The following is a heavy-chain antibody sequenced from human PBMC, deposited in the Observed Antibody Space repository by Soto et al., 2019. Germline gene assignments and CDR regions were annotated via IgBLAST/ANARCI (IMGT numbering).Heavy chain of an antibody. CDR2: IYSGGST. CDR1: GFTVSSNY. D-gene: IGHD3-22*01. CDR3: ARDRVESGYPEYFQH. J-gene: IGHJ1*01. Sequence: EVQLVESGGGLIQPGGSLRLSCAASGFTVSSNYMSWVRQAPGKGLEWVSAIYSGGSTYYADSVRGRFTLSRDNSKNTLYHQMTSLRAEDTAVYYCARDRVESGYPEYFQHWGQGTLVTVSS. V-gene: IGHV3-53*01.